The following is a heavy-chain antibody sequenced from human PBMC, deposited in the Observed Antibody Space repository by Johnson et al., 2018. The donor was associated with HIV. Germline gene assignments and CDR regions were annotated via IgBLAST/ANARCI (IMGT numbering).Heavy chain of an antibody. D-gene: IGHD6-13*01. CDR2: IGTAGDT. V-gene: IGHV3-13*01. CDR3: ARGIAAAPLWAFDI. Sequence: VQLVESGGGVVQPGGSLRLSCAASGFTFSSYDMHWVRQATGKGLEWVSAIGTAGDTYYPGSVKGRFTISRDNSKNTLYLQMNSLRAEDTAVYYCARGIAAAPLWAFDIWGQGTMVTVSS. J-gene: IGHJ3*02. CDR1: GFTFSSYD.